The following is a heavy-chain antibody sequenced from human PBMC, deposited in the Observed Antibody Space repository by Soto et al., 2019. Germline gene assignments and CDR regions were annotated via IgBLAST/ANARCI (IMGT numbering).Heavy chain of an antibody. V-gene: IGHV4-34*01. CDR2: INHSGST. CDR3: ARHSSLRYFDF. CDR1: GGSFSGYY. D-gene: IGHD6-6*01. Sequence: SETLSLTCAVYGGSFSGYYWSWIRQPPGKGLEWIGEINHSGSTNYNPSLKSRVTISVDTSKNQFSLKLSSVTAADAAVYYCARHSSLRYFDFWGRGTLVTVSS. J-gene: IGHJ2*01.